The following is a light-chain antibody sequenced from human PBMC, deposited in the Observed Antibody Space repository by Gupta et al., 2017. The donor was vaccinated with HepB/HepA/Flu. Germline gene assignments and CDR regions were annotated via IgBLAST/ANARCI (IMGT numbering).Light chain of an antibody. CDR3: NSRDSSGNHVV. J-gene: IGLJ2*01. CDR1: SLRSYY. Sequence: SSELPQDPAVSVALGQTVRVTCQRDSLRSYYATWYQQKPGQAPVLVIYGKNNRPSGIPDRFSGSSSGNTASLTITGAQAEDEADYYCNSRDSSGNHVVFGGGTKLTVL. CDR2: GKN. V-gene: IGLV3-19*01.